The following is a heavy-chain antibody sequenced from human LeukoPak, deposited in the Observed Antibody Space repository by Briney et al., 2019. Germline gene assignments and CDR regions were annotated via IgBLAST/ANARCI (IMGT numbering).Heavy chain of an antibody. CDR2: IYYSGST. CDR3: AREYSSSWYPWFDP. CDR1: GGSISSYY. V-gene: IGHV4-59*01. D-gene: IGHD6-13*01. J-gene: IGHJ5*02. Sequence: ASETLSLTCTVSGGSISSYYWSWIRQPPGKGLDWIGYIYYSGSTNYNPSLKSRVTISVDTSKNQFSLKLSSVTAADTAVYYCAREYSSSWYPWFDPWGQGTLVTVSS.